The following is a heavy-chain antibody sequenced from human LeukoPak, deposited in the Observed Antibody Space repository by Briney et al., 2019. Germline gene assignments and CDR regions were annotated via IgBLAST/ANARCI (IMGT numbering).Heavy chain of an antibody. CDR3: AKDQRFGGEIDY. J-gene: IGHJ4*02. CDR2: ISYDGSNK. Sequence: PGGSLRLSCAASGFTFSSYGMHWVRQAPGKGLEWVAVISYDGSNKYYADSVKGRFTISRDNSKNALYLQMNSLRAEDTAVYYCAKDQRFGGEIDYWGQGTLVTVSS. V-gene: IGHV3-30*18. D-gene: IGHD3-10*01. CDR1: GFTFSSYG.